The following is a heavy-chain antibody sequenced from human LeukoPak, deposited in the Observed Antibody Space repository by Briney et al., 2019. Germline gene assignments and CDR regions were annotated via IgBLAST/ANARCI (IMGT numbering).Heavy chain of an antibody. Sequence: QTGGPLRLSCAASGFTFSSYGMHWVRQAPGKGLEWVAVIWYGGSNKYYADSVKGRFTISRDNSKNTLYLQMNSLRAEDTAVYYCARDQQGEYYLDYWGQGTLVTVSS. CDR1: GFTFSSYG. CDR3: ARDQQGEYYLDY. CDR2: IWYGGSNK. J-gene: IGHJ4*02. V-gene: IGHV3-33*01. D-gene: IGHD1-26*01.